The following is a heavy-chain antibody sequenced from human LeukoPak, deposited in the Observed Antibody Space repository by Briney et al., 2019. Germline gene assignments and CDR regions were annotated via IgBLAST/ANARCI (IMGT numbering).Heavy chain of an antibody. CDR3: ARAQKTYYYDSSGYYRNAFDI. D-gene: IGHD3-22*01. J-gene: IGHJ3*02. CDR1: GGSFSGYY. V-gene: IGHV4-34*01. Sequence: SETLSFTCAVYGGSFSGYYWSWIRQPPGKGLEWIGEINHSGSTNYNPSLKSRVTISVDTSKNQFSLKLSSVTAADTAVYYCARAQKTYYYDSSGYYRNAFDIWGQGTMVTVSS. CDR2: INHSGST.